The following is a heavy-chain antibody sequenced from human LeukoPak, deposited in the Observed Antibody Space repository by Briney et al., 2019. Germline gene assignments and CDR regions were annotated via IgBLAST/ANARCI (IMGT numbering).Heavy chain of an antibody. Sequence: PSETLSLTCTVSGDSIIGYYWSWIRQPPGKGLEWIGYIYYSGSTDSNPSLKSRVSISVDPSKNQFSLKLRSVTAADTAVYYCVRQNVYYPMWGQGTMVTVSS. CDR2: IYYSGST. CDR3: VRQNVYYPM. J-gene: IGHJ3*02. CDR1: GDSIIGYY. V-gene: IGHV4-59*08. D-gene: IGHD3-10*01.